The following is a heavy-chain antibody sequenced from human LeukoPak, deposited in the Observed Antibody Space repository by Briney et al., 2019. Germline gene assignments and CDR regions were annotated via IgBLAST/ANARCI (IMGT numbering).Heavy chain of an antibody. V-gene: IGHV1-2*02. Sequence: ASVKVSCKASGYTFTGYYMHWVRQAPGQGLEWMGWINPNSGGTNYAQKFQGRVTMTRDTSISTAYMELSRLRSDDTAVYHCARDSNYESEFDYWGQGTLVTVSS. J-gene: IGHJ4*02. CDR2: INPNSGGT. CDR3: ARDSNYESEFDY. D-gene: IGHD1-7*01. CDR1: GYTFTGYY.